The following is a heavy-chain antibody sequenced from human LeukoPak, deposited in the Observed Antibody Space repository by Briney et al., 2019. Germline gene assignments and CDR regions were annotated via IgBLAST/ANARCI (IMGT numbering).Heavy chain of an antibody. CDR2: ISYSGST. J-gene: IGHJ5*01. D-gene: IGHD3-22*01. CDR1: GGSISGYY. V-gene: IGHV4-59*08. Sequence: SETLSLTCTVSGGSISGYYWGWIRQPPGKRVEWIGYISYSGSTNYNPSLKSRITMSVDTSKNQLSLKLRSVTAADTAMYYCVRHADYYDSTGLYFYSFDSWGQGTLVTVSS. CDR3: VRHADYYDSTGLYFYSFDS.